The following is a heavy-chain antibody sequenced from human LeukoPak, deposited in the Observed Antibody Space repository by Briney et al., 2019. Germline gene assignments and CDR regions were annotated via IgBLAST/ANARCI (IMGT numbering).Heavy chain of an antibody. CDR3: ARVRGGNNWNYVDY. J-gene: IGHJ4*02. D-gene: IGHD1-20*01. CDR2: IYYSGST. V-gene: IGHV4-59*01. CDR1: GGSISSYY. Sequence: SETLSLTCTVSGGSISSYYWSWIRQPPGKGLEWIGYIYYSGSTNYNPSLKSRVTISVDTSKNQFSLKLSSVTAADTAVYYCARVRGGNNWNYVDYWGQGTLVTVSS.